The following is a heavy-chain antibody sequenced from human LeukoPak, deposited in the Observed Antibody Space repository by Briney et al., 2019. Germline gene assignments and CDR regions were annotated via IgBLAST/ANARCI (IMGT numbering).Heavy chain of an antibody. Sequence: GGSLRLSCAASGFTFSSYGMHWVRQAPGKGLEWVAVISYDGSNKYYADSVKGRFTISRDNSKNTLYLQMNSLRAEDTAVYYCAKAGTGTTVTIDYWGQGTLVTVSS. CDR3: AKAGTGTTVTIDY. CDR2: ISYDGSNK. D-gene: IGHD4-17*01. J-gene: IGHJ4*02. CDR1: GFTFSSYG. V-gene: IGHV3-30*18.